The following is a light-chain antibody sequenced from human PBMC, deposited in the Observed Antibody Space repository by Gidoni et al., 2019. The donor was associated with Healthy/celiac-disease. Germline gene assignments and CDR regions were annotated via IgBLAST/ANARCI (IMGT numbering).Light chain of an antibody. V-gene: IGKV3-20*01. CDR3: QQNGSSPPTFT. J-gene: IGKJ3*01. CDR2: GAS. CDR1: QSVSSSY. Sequence: EIVLTQSPGTLPLSPGERATLSCRASQSVSSSYLAWYQQNTGQAPRLLIYGASSRATGIPDRFSGSGSGTDFTLTISRLEPEDFAVYYCQQNGSSPPTFTFGPGTKVDIK.